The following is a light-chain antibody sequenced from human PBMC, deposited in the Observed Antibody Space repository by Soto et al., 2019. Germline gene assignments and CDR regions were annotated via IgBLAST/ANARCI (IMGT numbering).Light chain of an antibody. CDR3: KQYNNWPT. CDR2: GAS. CDR1: QSVSSN. V-gene: IGKV3-15*01. Sequence: VMTQSPATLSLSPGDSATLSCRASQSVSSNLAWYQQKPGQAPMLLIYGASTRATGIPASFSGSGSGTEFTLTIRSLQSEDFEVYYCKQYNNWPTFGQGTRLEIK. J-gene: IGKJ5*01.